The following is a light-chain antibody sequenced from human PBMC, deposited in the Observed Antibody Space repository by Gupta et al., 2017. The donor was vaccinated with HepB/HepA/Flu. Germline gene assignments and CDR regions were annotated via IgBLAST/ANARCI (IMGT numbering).Light chain of an antibody. J-gene: IGLJ1*01. V-gene: IGLV1-40*01. Sequence: QSVLTQPPSVSRAPGPRVTLSCTGSSSHIGAGYDVHWYQQLPGTAPKLLIYGNSNRPSGVPDRFSGSKSGTSASLAITGLQAEDEADYYCQSYDSSLSGYVFGRGTKVTVL. CDR2: GNS. CDR1: SSHIGAGYD. CDR3: QSYDSSLSGYV.